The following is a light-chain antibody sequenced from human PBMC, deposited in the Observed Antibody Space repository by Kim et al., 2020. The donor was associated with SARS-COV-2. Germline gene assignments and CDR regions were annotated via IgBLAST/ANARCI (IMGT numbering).Light chain of an antibody. Sequence: EIVLTQSPGTLSLSPGERATLSCRASQSVRSYLAWYQQKPGQAPRLLIYGASTRATGIPARFSGSGSGTEFTLTISSLQSEDFAVYYCQRYQSWPISFGQGTRLEIK. J-gene: IGKJ5*01. CDR3: QRYQSWPIS. V-gene: IGKV3-15*01. CDR1: QSVRSY. CDR2: GAS.